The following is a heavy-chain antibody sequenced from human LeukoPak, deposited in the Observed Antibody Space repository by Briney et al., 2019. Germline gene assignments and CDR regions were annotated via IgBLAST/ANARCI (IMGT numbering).Heavy chain of an antibody. Sequence: ASVTVSCKASGYTFTGYYMHWVRQAPGQGLEWMGWINPNSGGTNYAQKFQGWVTMTRDTSISTAYMELSRLRSDDTAVYYCARDTDDGYNDYWGQGTLVTVSS. CDR2: INPNSGGT. V-gene: IGHV1-2*04. D-gene: IGHD5-24*01. CDR1: GYTFTGYY. J-gene: IGHJ4*02. CDR3: ARDTDDGYNDY.